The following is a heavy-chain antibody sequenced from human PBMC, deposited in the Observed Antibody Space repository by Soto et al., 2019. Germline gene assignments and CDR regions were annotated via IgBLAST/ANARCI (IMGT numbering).Heavy chain of an antibody. J-gene: IGHJ5*02. V-gene: IGHV4-30-4*01. CDR3: ARVPDR. D-gene: IGHD2-2*01. Sequence: PSETLSLTCTVSGDSISSGDYYWSWIRQSPGKGLEWIGCIYYSGNTYYNPSLKRRFSISVDTSKNQFSLKLSSVTAADTAVYYCARVPDRWGQGTLVTVSS. CDR1: GDSISSGDYY. CDR2: IYYSGNT.